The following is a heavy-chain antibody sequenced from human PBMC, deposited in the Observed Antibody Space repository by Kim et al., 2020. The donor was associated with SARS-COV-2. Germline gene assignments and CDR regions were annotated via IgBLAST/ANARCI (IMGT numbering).Heavy chain of an antibody. J-gene: IGHJ3*02. Sequence: RHAQTLQGRVTMTRDTATSTVYMDLSSLRSEDTAVFYCARARWRYDVFDIWGQGTRVTVSS. CDR3: ARARWRYDVFDI. D-gene: IGHD3-3*01. V-gene: IGHV1-46*01.